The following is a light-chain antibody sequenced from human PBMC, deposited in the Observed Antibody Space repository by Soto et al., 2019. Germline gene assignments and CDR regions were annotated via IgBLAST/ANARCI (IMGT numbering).Light chain of an antibody. CDR1: QSVSSN. CDR3: QQYNKWPLT. CDR2: AVS. V-gene: IGKV3-15*01. J-gene: IGKJ1*01. Sequence: EIMMTQSPGTLSVSPGERATLSCRASQSVSSNLAWYQQKPGQAPRLLIYAVSTRATGIPARFSGSGSGTEFTLTISSLQSEDFAVYYCQQYNKWPLTFGQGTKVEIK.